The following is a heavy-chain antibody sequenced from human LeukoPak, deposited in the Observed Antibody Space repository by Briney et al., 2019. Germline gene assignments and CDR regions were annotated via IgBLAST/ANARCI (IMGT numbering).Heavy chain of an antibody. V-gene: IGHV3-74*01. Sequence: GGSLRLSCAASGFTFSSYYMHWVRQAPGKGLVWVSHINTDGSGTTYADSVKGRFTISRDNAKNTLYPQMNSLRAEDTAVYYCTRDREHTVMDWGQGTLVTVSS. CDR3: TRDREHTVMD. CDR2: INTDGSGT. CDR1: GFTFSSYY. J-gene: IGHJ4*02. D-gene: IGHD5-18*01.